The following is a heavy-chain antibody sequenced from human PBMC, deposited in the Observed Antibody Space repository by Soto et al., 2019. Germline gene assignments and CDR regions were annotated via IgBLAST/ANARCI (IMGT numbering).Heavy chain of an antibody. CDR1: GDPMGSSTYY. V-gene: IGHV4-39*01. J-gene: IGHJ5*02. CDR2: IYYTGKT. CDR3: ARQDRVVVEGRWFDP. Sequence: PSETLSLTCTVSGDPMGSSTYYWGWVRQPPGRALEFIGNIYYTGKTYSNPSLKSRVTISVDKSKNQFSLNLTSVTAADTAVYYCARQDRVVVEGRWFDPWGQGTLVTVSS. D-gene: IGHD2-15*01.